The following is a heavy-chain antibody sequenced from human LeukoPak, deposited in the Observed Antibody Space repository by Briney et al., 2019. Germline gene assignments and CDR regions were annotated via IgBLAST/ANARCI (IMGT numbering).Heavy chain of an antibody. Sequence: GGSLRLSCAASGFTFSSYAMSWVRQAPGKGLEWVSAISGSVGSTYYADSVKGRFTISRDNSKNTLYLQMNSLRAEDTAVYYCAKDSVAFPSRWFDPWGQGTLVTVSS. D-gene: IGHD5/OR15-5a*01. CDR2: ISGSVGST. V-gene: IGHV3-23*01. CDR1: GFTFSSYA. J-gene: IGHJ5*02. CDR3: AKDSVAFPSRWFDP.